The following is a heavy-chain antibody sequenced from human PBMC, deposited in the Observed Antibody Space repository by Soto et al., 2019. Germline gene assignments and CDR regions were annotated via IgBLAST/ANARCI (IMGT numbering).Heavy chain of an antibody. CDR2: INPDGSST. J-gene: IGHJ4*02. CDR3: ARENWNSY. V-gene: IGHV3-74*01. CDR1: GFTFSNYW. Sequence: EVQLAESGGGLVQPGGSLRLSCAASGFTFSNYWMHWVRQVPGRGLVWVSRINPDGSSTNYADSVKGRFTMSRDNAKKMVYLEMNSLRAEDTAVYYCARENWNSYWGQGILVTVSS. D-gene: IGHD1-7*01.